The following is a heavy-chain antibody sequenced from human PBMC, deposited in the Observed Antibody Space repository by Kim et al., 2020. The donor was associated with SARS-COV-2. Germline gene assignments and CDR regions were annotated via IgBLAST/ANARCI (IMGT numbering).Heavy chain of an antibody. Sequence: TLSLTCTVSGGSISSSSYYWGWIRQPPGKGLEWIGSIYYSGSTYYNPSLKSRVTISVDTSKNQFSLKLSSVTAADTAVYYCARLSGAAAGTRGEFDYWGQGTLVTVSS. V-gene: IGHV4-39*01. CDR2: IYYSGST. J-gene: IGHJ4*02. D-gene: IGHD6-13*01. CDR3: ARLSGAAAGTRGEFDY. CDR1: GGSISSSSYY.